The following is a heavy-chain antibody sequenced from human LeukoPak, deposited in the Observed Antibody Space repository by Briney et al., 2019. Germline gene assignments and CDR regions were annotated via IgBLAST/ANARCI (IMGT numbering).Heavy chain of an antibody. CDR3: ARGWPGTDGSGIDY. J-gene: IGHJ4*02. Sequence: SGGSLRLSCAASGFTFSSYGMHWVRQAPGKGLKWVAYMKPDGSDRYYVDSVKGRFTISRDNAKNSLVLQMNSLTTEDMAVYYCARGWPGTDGSGIDYWGQGTLVSVPS. V-gene: IGHV3-7*01. CDR1: GFTFSSYG. D-gene: IGHD3-10*01. CDR2: MKPDGSDR.